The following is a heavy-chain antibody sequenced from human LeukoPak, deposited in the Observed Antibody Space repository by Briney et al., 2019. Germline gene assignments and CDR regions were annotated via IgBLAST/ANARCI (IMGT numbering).Heavy chain of an antibody. Sequence: GGSLRLSCVASGFTYSHYGMNWVRQAPGKGLEWVSSISSSSSYIYYADSVKGRFTISRDNAKNSLYLQMNSLRAEDTAVYYCAKSDTAGYYFDYWGQGTLVTVSS. CDR1: GFTYSHYG. J-gene: IGHJ4*02. V-gene: IGHV3-21*01. CDR3: AKSDTAGYYFDY. D-gene: IGHD5-18*01. CDR2: ISSSSSYI.